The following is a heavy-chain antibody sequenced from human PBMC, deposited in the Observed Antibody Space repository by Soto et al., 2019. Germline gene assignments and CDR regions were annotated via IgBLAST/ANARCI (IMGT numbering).Heavy chain of an antibody. V-gene: IGHV3-23*01. CDR2: ISGSGGST. D-gene: IGHD4-17*01. CDR1: GFTFSSYA. J-gene: IGHJ6*02. CDR3: AVYGDYVAIGMDV. Sequence: PGGSLRLSCAASGFTFSSYAMSWVRQTPGKGLEWVSAISGSGGSTYYADSVKGRFTISRDNSKNTLYLQMNSLRAEVTALYYCAVYGDYVAIGMDVWGQGTTVTVSS.